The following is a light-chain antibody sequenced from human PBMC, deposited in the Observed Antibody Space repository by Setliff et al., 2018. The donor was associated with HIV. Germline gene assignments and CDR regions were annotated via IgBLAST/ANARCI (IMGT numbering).Light chain of an antibody. J-gene: IGLJ3*02. V-gene: IGLV2-14*01. CDR3: SSYRTGNTQV. Sequence: QSVLAQPASVSGSPGQSITISCTGTSSDVGAYSLVSWYQQHPGKATKLMIYEVSNRPSGVSNRFSASKSGNTASLTISGLQAEDEADYYCSSYRTGNTQVFGGGTKVTVL. CDR2: EVS. CDR1: SSDVGAYSL.